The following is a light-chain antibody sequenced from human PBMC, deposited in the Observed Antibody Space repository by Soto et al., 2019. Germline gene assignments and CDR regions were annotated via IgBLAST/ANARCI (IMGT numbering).Light chain of an antibody. CDR1: SSDVGGYNY. J-gene: IGLJ1*01. CDR3: SSYTRSSTRV. V-gene: IGLV2-14*01. Sequence: AALTQPASVCGSPGQSVAISCTGTSSDVGGYNYVSWYQQHPGKAPKLMIYDVSNRPSGVSNRFSGSKSGNTASLTISGLQAEDEADYYCSSYTRSSTRVFGTGTKVTVL. CDR2: DVS.